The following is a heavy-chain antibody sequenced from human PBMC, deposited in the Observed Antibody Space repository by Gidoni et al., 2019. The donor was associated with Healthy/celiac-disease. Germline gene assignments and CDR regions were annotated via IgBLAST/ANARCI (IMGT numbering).Heavy chain of an antibody. D-gene: IGHD6-13*01. V-gene: IGHV3-9*01. CDR1: GFTFDDYA. CDR3: AKADSSSWYGHSFDY. J-gene: IGHJ4*02. Sequence: EVQLVESGGGLVQPGRSLRLSCAASGFTFDDYAMHWVRQAPGKGLEWVSGISWNSGSIDYADSVKGRFTISRDNAKNSLYLQMNSLRAEDTALYYCAKADSSSWYGHSFDYWGQGTLVTVSS. CDR2: ISWNSGSI.